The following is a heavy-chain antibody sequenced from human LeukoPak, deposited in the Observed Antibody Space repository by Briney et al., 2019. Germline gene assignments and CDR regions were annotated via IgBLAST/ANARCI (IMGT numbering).Heavy chain of an antibody. D-gene: IGHD3-10*01. V-gene: IGHV4-4*07. Sequence: SETLSLTCTVSGGSISSYFWSWIRQTAGQGLEWIGRIYYSGSTNYNPSLKSRVTISVDTSKNQFSLKLSSVTAADTAVYYCARDGPYGSGSYHFDYWGQGTLVTVSS. J-gene: IGHJ4*02. CDR1: GGSISSYF. CDR2: IYYSGST. CDR3: ARDGPYGSGSYHFDY.